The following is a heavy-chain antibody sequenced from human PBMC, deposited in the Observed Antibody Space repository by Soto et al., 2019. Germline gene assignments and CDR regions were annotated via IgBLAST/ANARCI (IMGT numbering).Heavy chain of an antibody. CDR3: AQIRRYCSSRTCPKWFDP. V-gene: IGHV2-5*02. Sequence: SGPTLVNPTQTLTLTCTFSGFSLSTSGVGVGWIRQPPGKALEWLALIFWDDAKWYSPSLKSRLTITKDTSKNQVVLTMTNMDPVDTGTYYCAQIRRYCSSRTCPKWFDPWGQGTLVTVSS. CDR1: GFSLSTSGVG. CDR2: IFWDDAK. J-gene: IGHJ5*02. D-gene: IGHD2-2*01.